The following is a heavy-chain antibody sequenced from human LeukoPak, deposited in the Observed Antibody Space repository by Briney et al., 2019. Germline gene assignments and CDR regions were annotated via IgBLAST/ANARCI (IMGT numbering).Heavy chain of an antibody. J-gene: IGHJ4*02. Sequence: TGGSLRISCATSGFTFSNAWMNWVRQAPGKGLEWVSVIGVSDDTSYADSVKGRFTISRDNSKNTLYLQVNSLRVEDTAVYYCTKDYGGDPFDYWGQGTLVTVSS. D-gene: IGHD4-23*01. CDR3: TKDYGGDPFDY. CDR2: IGVSDDT. V-gene: IGHV3-23*01. CDR1: GFTFSNAW.